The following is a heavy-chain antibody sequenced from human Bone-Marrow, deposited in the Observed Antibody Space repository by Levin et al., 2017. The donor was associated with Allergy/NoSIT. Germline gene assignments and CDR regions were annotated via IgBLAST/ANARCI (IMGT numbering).Heavy chain of an antibody. Sequence: PRASVKVSCKVSGYTFTGYYIHWVRQAPGQGLEWVAWNNPYSGVTNYAQDFQGRVTVTTDASINTAYMDFNSLRFNDTAVYYCARAIAVGARDYWGQGTLVSVSS. CDR1: GYTFTGYY. J-gene: IGHJ4*02. CDR2: NNPYSGVT. CDR3: ARAIAVGARDY. D-gene: IGHD2-15*01. V-gene: IGHV1-2*02.